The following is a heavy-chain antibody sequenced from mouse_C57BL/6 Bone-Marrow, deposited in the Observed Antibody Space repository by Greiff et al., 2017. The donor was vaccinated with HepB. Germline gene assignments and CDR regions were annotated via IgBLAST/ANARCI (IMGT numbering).Heavy chain of an antibody. J-gene: IGHJ2*01. V-gene: IGHV5-4*03. CDR2: ISDGGSYT. Sequence: DVHLVESGGGLVKPGGSLKLSCAASGFTFSSYAMSWVRQTPEKRLEWVATISDGGSYTYYPDNVKGRFTISRDNAKNNLYLQMSHLKSEDTAMYYCAGRYYLDYWGQGTTLTVSS. CDR1: GFTFSSYA. CDR3: AGRYYLDY.